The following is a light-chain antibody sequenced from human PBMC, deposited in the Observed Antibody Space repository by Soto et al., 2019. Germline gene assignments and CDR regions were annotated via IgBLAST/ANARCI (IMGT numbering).Light chain of an antibody. J-gene: IGLJ3*02. CDR2: RNS. CDR3: VAWDDIVSGRV. CDR1: SSNIEKNY. Sequence: QPVLTQPPSASGTPGQRVTISCSGSSSNIEKNYAYWYQQVPGSAPKVLIYRNSERPSGVPDRFSGSKSGTSAYLAISGLRSEDEAVYYCVAWDDIVSGRVFGGGTKLTVL. V-gene: IGLV1-47*01.